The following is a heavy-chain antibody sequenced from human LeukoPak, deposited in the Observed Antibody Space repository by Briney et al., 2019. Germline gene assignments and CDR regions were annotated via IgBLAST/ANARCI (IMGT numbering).Heavy chain of an antibody. J-gene: IGHJ6*03. CDR2: INPDGGNT. CDR3: ASLGGGILTGYVNYYYYMDV. V-gene: IGHV1-46*01. CDR1: GYTFTNSY. D-gene: IGHD3-9*01. Sequence: GASVKVSCKASGYTFTNSYIHWVRQAPGQVLEWMGLINPDGGNTNYAQNFQGRVTMTRDTSTSTVYMELSSLRSEDTAVYYCASLGGGILTGYVNYYYYMDVWGKGTTVTVSS.